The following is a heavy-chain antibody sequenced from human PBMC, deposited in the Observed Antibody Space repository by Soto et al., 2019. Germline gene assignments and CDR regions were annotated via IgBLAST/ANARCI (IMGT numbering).Heavy chain of an antibody. CDR2: INHSGST. CDR1: GGSFSGYY. V-gene: IGHV4-34*01. D-gene: IGHD3-10*01. J-gene: IGHJ5*02. CDR3: ARGLRFGELLSKRNWFDP. Sequence: PSETLSLTCAVYGGSFSGYYWSWIRQPPGKGLEWIGEINHSGSTNYNPSLKSRVTISVDTSKNQFSLKLSSVTAADTAVYYCARGLRFGELLSKRNWFDPWGQGTLVTVSS.